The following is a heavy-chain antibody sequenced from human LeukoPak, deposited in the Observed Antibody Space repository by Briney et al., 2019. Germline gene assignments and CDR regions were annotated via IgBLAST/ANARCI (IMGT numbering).Heavy chain of an antibody. Sequence: SETLSLTCSVSDDSITMYYWTWIRQPPGKGLEWIGYVDHTGSTNFNPSLNGRVSISRDTTKNLFSLKLSSVTAADTAVYYCARLSTVTTSFDYWGQGTLVTVSS. V-gene: IGHV4-59*12. CDR1: DDSITMYY. J-gene: IGHJ4*02. CDR3: ARLSTVTTSFDY. D-gene: IGHD4-17*01. CDR2: VDHTGST.